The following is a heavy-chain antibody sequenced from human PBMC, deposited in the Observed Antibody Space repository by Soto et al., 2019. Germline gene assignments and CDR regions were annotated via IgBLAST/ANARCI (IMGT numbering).Heavy chain of an antibody. CDR1: GFTFSSYS. V-gene: IGHV3-21*01. CDR3: ARDPTGIAAAAFDY. J-gene: IGHJ4*02. D-gene: IGHD6-13*01. CDR2: ISSSSSYI. Sequence: ESGGGLVKPGGSLRLSCAASGFTFSSYSMNWVRQAPGKGLEWVSSISSSSSYIYYADSVKGRFTISRDNAKNSLYLQMNSLRAEDTAVYYCARDPTGIAAAAFDYWGQGTLVTVSS.